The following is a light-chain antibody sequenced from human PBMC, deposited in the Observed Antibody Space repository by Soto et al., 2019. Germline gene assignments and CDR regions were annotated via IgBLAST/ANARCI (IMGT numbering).Light chain of an antibody. CDR1: QRSSQW. Sequence: DIQMTQSPSTLSASVGDRVAITCRASQRSSQWVAWYQQKPGRAPELLIYDASKLKSGVPSRFSGSGSGTEFSRTITSLQPDDSAMYYCQQYNGYSWTFGRGNNVESK. J-gene: IGKJ1*01. V-gene: IGKV1-5*01. CDR2: DAS. CDR3: QQYNGYSWT.